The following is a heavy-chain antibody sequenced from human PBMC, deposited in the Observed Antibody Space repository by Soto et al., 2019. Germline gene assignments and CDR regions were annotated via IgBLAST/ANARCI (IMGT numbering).Heavy chain of an antibody. CDR3: ARHRYSYGVYYFDY. CDR1: GGSISNYY. D-gene: IGHD5-18*01. CDR2: IYYSGST. Sequence: SETLSLTWIVSGGSISNYYWRWIRQPPGKGLEWIGYIYYSGSTNYNPSLTSRVTISVDTSKNQFSLKLSSVTAADTAVYYCARHRYSYGVYYFDYWGQGTLVTVS. V-gene: IGHV4-59*08. J-gene: IGHJ4*02.